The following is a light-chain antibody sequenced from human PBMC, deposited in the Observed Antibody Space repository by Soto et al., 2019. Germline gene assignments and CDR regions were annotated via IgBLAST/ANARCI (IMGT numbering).Light chain of an antibody. J-gene: IGKJ1*01. V-gene: IGKV3-15*01. Sequence: DIMMTQSPATLSVSPGERATLSCRASRSVTNNLAWYQQKPGQAPRLLIYGASTRATGIPARFSGSGSGTEFTLTISSLQSEDFAVYYCQQYYNWPPHTFGQGTKVDIK. CDR2: GAS. CDR1: RSVTNN. CDR3: QQYYNWPPHT.